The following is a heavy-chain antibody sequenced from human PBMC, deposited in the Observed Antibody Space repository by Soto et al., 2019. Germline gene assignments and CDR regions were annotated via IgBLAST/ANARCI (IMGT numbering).Heavy chain of an antibody. CDR1: GGSISSCY. V-gene: IGHV4-59*08. D-gene: IGHD2-8*02. CDR2: IYYSGST. J-gene: IGHJ4*02. CDR3: ARQGGLGAYATNFDY. Sequence: QVQLQESGPGLVKPSETLSLTCSVSGGSISSCYWSWIRQPPGEGLEWIGYIYYSGSTNYNPSLKSRVTISVDTSKNQFSLKLSSVTAADTAVYYCARQGGLGAYATNFDYWGQGTLVTVSS.